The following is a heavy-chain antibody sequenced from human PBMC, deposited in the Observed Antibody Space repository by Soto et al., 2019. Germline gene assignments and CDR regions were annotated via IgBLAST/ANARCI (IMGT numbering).Heavy chain of an antibody. CDR1: EFTISSNY. V-gene: IGHV3-53*01. Sequence: EVQLVESGGGLIQPGGSLRLSCAASEFTISSNYMSWVRQAPGKGLEWVSVIYSDGSTSYADSVKGRFTISRDNSKNTLDLQMTSLRAEDTAVYYCTRGTDRASCPYYWGQGTLVTVSS. J-gene: IGHJ4*02. CDR3: TRGTDRASCPYY. CDR2: IYSDGST. D-gene: IGHD3-22*01.